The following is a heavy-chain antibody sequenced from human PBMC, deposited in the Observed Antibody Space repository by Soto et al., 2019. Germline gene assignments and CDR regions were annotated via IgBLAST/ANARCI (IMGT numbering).Heavy chain of an antibody. Sequence: SVKVSCKAVGGTFSDYVISWVRQAPGQGLEWMGGIIAMSGTVNNAQKFQDRATITADESTSTAYMELSSLRSEDTAIYYCAREAGYNWFDTWGQGTLVTVSS. CDR1: GGTFSDYV. CDR3: AREAGYNWFDT. D-gene: IGHD6-13*01. J-gene: IGHJ5*02. CDR2: IIAMSGTV. V-gene: IGHV1-69*13.